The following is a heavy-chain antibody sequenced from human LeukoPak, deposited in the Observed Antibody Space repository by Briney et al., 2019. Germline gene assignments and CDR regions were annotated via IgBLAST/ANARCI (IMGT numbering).Heavy chain of an antibody. CDR1: GYTFSDFG. V-gene: IGHV1-46*01. D-gene: IGHD5-18*01. J-gene: IGHJ4*02. Sequence: ASVKVSCKASGYTFSDFGITWVRQAPGQGLEWMGIIDPSGGSTTYAQKLQGRVTMTRDTSTSTVYMELTSLRSEDTAMYYCARDWGIQQWPPSYFDYWGQGTLVTVSS. CDR3: ARDWGIQQWPPSYFDY. CDR2: IDPSGGST.